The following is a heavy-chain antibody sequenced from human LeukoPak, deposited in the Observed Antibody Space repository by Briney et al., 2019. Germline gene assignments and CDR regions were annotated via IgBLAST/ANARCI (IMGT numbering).Heavy chain of an antibody. Sequence: SETLSLTCTVSGGSISSYYWSWIRQPPGKGLEWIGYIYTSGSTNYNPSLKSRVTISVDTSKNQFPLKLSSVTAADTAVYYCARTSAAGSWFDPWGQGTLVTVSS. J-gene: IGHJ5*02. CDR3: ARTSAAGSWFDP. V-gene: IGHV4-4*09. CDR2: IYTSGST. CDR1: GGSISSYY. D-gene: IGHD6-13*01.